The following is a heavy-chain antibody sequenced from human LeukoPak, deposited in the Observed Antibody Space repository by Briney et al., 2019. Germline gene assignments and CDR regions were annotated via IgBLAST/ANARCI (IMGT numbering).Heavy chain of an antibody. D-gene: IGHD3-10*01. CDR1: GGFISGFF. CDR2: IYYSGTT. Sequence: SETLSLTCTVSGGFISGFFWTWIRQSPGKGPEYIGYIYYSGTTDYNPTLKSRVSMSVDTSKSQFFLNLTSVTAADTAIYYCARVGYGSGSWGWFDPWGQGTLVTVSS. CDR3: ARVGYGSGSWGWFDP. V-gene: IGHV4-59*01. J-gene: IGHJ5*02.